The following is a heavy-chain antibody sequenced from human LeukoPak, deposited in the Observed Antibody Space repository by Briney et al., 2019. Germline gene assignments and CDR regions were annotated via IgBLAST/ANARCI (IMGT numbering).Heavy chain of an antibody. J-gene: IGHJ4*02. Sequence: GGSLRLSCAATGFTFSSYGMHWVRQAPGKGLEWVAGIWEDGSNIYYADSVKGRFTISRDNSKNTLYLQMNSLRAEDSAVYYCARVGYNSGWYEYWGQGTLVTVSS. CDR2: IWEDGSNI. CDR1: GFTFSSYG. V-gene: IGHV3-33*01. CDR3: ARVGYNSGWYEY. D-gene: IGHD6-19*01.